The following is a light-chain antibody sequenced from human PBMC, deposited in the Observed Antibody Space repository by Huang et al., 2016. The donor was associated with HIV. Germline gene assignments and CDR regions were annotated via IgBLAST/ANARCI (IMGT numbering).Light chain of an antibody. J-gene: IGKJ2*01. CDR2: WAS. V-gene: IGKV4-1*01. CDR3: QQYYSTPYT. CDR1: QSVLYSSNNKNY. Sequence: DIVMTQSPDSLAVSLGERATINCKSSQSVLYSSNNKNYLAWYQQKPGHPPKLLIHWASTRESGVPDRFSGSGSGTDFTLTISSLQAEDVAVYYCQQYYSTPYTFDQGTKLEIK.